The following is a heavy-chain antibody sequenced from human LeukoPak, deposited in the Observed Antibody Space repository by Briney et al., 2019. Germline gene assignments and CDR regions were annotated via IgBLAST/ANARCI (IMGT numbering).Heavy chain of an antibody. CDR2: IYYSGST. CDR3: ARNQAVAANRGAFDI. D-gene: IGHD6-19*01. Sequence: PSETLSLTCAVSGYSISSNNWWAWIRRPPGKGLDWIGYIYYSGSTYYNPYNPSLTSRVTMSVDTSKNQYSLKLDSVTEIDTAMYYCARNQAVAANRGAFDIWGQGTMVTVSS. V-gene: IGHV4-28*01. J-gene: IGHJ3*02. CDR1: GYSISSNNW.